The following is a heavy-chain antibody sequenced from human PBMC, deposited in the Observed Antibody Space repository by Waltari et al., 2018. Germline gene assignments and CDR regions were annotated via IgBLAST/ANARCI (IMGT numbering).Heavy chain of an antibody. CDR1: GGTFSSYA. CDR3: ARDPGVASNLAPSWVCDY. CDR2: TIPILGIA. V-gene: IGHV1-69*10. D-gene: IGHD2-15*01. J-gene: IGHJ4*02. Sequence: QVQLVQSGAEVKKPGSSVKVSCKASGGTFSSYAISWVRQAPGQGLEWMGGTIPILGIANYEKKVQGRITITAGKSTSTAYMELGSLRSEDTAVYYCARDPGVASNLAPSWVCDYWGQGTLVTVSS.